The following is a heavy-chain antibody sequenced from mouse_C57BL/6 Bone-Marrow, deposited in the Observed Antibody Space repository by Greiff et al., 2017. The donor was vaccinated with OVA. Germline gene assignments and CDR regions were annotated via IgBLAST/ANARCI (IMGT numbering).Heavy chain of an antibody. Sequence: EVQLVESGGGLVKPGGSLKLSCAASGFTFSDYGMHWVRQAPEKGLEWVAYISSGSSTIYYADTVKGRFTISRDNAKNTLFLQMTRLRSEDTAMYYGARPGYYGSSDYAMDYWGQGTSVTVSS. CDR3: ARPGYYGSSDYAMDY. CDR2: ISSGSSTI. CDR1: GFTFSDYG. V-gene: IGHV5-17*01. D-gene: IGHD1-1*01. J-gene: IGHJ4*01.